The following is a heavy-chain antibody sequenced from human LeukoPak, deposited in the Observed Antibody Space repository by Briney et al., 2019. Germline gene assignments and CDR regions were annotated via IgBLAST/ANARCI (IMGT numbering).Heavy chain of an antibody. CDR3: ARVRGYYGSGSYPDFDY. Sequence: GGSLRLSCAASGFTFSSYSMNWFRKAPGKGLEWVSSISSSSSYIYYADSVKGRFTISRDNAKNSLYLQMNSLRDEDTAVYYCARVRGYYGSGSYPDFDYWGQGTLVTVSS. J-gene: IGHJ4*02. V-gene: IGHV3-21*01. D-gene: IGHD3-10*01. CDR2: ISSSSSYI. CDR1: GFTFSSYS.